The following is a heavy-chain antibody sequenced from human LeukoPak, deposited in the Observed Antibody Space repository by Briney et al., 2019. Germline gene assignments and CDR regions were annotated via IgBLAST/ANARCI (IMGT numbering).Heavy chain of an antibody. V-gene: IGHV1-24*01. Sequence: ASVKVSCKVSGYTLTELSMHWVRQAPGKGLEWMGGFDPEDGETIYAQKFQGRVTMTEDTSTDTAYMELSSLRSEDTAVYYCAALVAGRPYVAFDIWGQGTMVTVSS. CDR2: FDPEDGET. D-gene: IGHD6-19*01. CDR3: AALVAGRPYVAFDI. J-gene: IGHJ3*02. CDR1: GYTLTELS.